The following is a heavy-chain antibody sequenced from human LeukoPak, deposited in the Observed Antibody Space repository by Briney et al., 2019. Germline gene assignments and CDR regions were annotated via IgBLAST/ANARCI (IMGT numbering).Heavy chain of an antibody. V-gene: IGHV1-2*02. CDR1: GYTFTSYG. CDR2: INLKKGAA. Sequence: ASVKVSCKASGYTFTSYGISWVRQAPGQGLEWMGWINLKKGAADSAQKFQGRVTMTGDTSINTVYMELTNLRSDDTAVYYCARDGPAQMVDFDYWGQGTLVTVSS. J-gene: IGHJ4*02. D-gene: IGHD2-8*01. CDR3: ARDGPAQMVDFDY.